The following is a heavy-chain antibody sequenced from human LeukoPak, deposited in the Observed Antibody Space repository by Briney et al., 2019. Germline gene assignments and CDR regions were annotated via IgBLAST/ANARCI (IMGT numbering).Heavy chain of an antibody. D-gene: IGHD1-26*01. CDR2: IRSDGYHT. V-gene: IGHV3-30*02. Sequence: GGSLRLSCGASGFIFDTHDMHWVRQAPGKGLEWVAFIRSDGYHTYYTDSVKGRFTITRDNSKNTLYLQMNSLRLEDMALYYCAKPSGSGVDYWGRGTRVTVSS. CDR1: GFIFDTHD. CDR3: AKPSGSGVDY. J-gene: IGHJ4*02.